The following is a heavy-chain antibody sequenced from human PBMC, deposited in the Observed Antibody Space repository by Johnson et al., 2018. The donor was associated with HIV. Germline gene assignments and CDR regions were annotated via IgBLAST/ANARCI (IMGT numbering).Heavy chain of an antibody. J-gene: IGHJ3*02. CDR2: ISYDGSDK. Sequence: QVQLVESGGGVVQSGRSLRLSCAASGFTFSSYGMHWVRQAPAKGLEWVAVISYDGSDKDYADSVKGRFTISRDSSKNTLYLQMNSLRAEDTAVYYCARGFDAFDIWGQGTMVTVSS. CDR1: GFTFSSYG. CDR3: ARGFDAFDI. V-gene: IGHV3-30*04.